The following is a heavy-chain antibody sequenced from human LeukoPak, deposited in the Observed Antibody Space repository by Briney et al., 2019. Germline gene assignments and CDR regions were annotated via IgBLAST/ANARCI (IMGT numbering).Heavy chain of an antibody. Sequence: PGGSLRLSCAASGFIFSSYGMHWVRQAPGKGLEWVAVISYDGSNKYYADSVKGRFTISRDNSKNTLYLQMNSLRAEDTAVYYCAKDRRPYYFDYWGQGTLVTVSS. D-gene: IGHD6-6*01. CDR1: GFIFSSYG. J-gene: IGHJ4*02. CDR3: AKDRRPYYFDY. V-gene: IGHV3-30*18. CDR2: ISYDGSNK.